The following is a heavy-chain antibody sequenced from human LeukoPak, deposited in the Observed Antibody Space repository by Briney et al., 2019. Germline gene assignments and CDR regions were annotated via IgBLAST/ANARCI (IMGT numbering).Heavy chain of an antibody. V-gene: IGHV3-23*01. Sequence: HPGGSLRLSCAASGFIFNNYGLVWVRQAPGKGLEWVSAISNDGGGTTYADFVKGRFSVSRDNSKNTLFLQMNSLRAEDTALYYCVKGSSGYFFDLWGQGTLVTVSS. CDR2: ISNDGGGT. D-gene: IGHD3-22*01. CDR3: VKGSSGYFFDL. CDR1: GFIFNNYG. J-gene: IGHJ4*02.